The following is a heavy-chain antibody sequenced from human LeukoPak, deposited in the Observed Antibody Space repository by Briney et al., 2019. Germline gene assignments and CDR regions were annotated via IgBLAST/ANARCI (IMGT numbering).Heavy chain of an antibody. J-gene: IGHJ5*02. CDR2: INPSGGST. D-gene: IGHD1-26*01. Sequence: ASVMVSCKASGYTFTSYYMHWVRQAPGQGLEWMGIINPSGGSTSYAQKLQGRVTMIRATSTSTVYMELSSLRSEDTAVYYCARAQAWDASDPTWFDPWGQGSLVIVSP. CDR3: ARAQAWDASDPTWFDP. CDR1: GYTFTSYY. V-gene: IGHV1-46*01.